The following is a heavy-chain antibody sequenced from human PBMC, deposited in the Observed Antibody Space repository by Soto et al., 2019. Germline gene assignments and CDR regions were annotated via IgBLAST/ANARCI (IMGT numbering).Heavy chain of an antibody. CDR3: ARTRQRRPVFYVDY. D-gene: IGHD2-2*01. V-gene: IGHV1-69*01. J-gene: IGHJ4*02. CDR2: IIPKYGTT. CDR1: GGPFNTFG. Sequence: QVQLMQSGAEVTKPGSSVKVSCKASGGPFNTFGISWVRQAPGQGLEWMGGIIPKYGTTNYARRFQGRVTITADESTTTAYLELSNLRHDDTAIYYCARTRQRRPVFYVDYWGQGTPISVTS.